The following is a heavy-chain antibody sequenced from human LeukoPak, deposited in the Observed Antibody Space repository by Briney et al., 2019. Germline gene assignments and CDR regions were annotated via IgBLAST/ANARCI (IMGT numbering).Heavy chain of an antibody. V-gene: IGHV4-30-2*01. D-gene: IGHD4-17*01. J-gene: IGHJ4*02. CDR2: IYHSGST. Sequence: SETLSLTCAVSGGSISSGGYSWSWIRQPPGKGLEWIGYIYHSGSTYYNPSLKSRVTISVDRSKNQFSLKLSSVTAADTAVYYCARGVYGDPLDYWGQGTLVTVSS. CDR1: GGSISSGGYS. CDR3: ARGVYGDPLDY.